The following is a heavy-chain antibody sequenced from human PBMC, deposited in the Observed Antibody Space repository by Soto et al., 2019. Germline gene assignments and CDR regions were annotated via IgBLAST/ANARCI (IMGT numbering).Heavy chain of an antibody. D-gene: IGHD2-2*01. CDR3: ARVSPIVVVPAGGDYYYYYMDV. CDR1: GYTFTSYD. Sequence: ASVKVSCKASGYTFTSYDINWVRQATGQGLEWMGWMNPNSGNTGYAQKFQGRVTMTRNTSISTAYMELSSLRSGDTAVYYCARVSPIVVVPAGGDYYYYYMDVWGKGTTVTVSS. CDR2: MNPNSGNT. J-gene: IGHJ6*03. V-gene: IGHV1-8*01.